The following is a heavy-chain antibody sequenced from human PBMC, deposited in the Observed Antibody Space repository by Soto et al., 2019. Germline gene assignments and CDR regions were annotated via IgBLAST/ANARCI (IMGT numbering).Heavy chain of an antibody. Sequence: ASVKVSCKASGYTFTGYYMHWVRQAPGQGLEWMGWINPNSGGTNYAQKFQGWVTMTRDTSISTAYMELSRLRSDDTAVYYCARGGSSSGFYYYYMDVWGKGPTVTVS. CDR1: GYTFTGYY. D-gene: IGHD6-13*01. CDR2: INPNSGGT. CDR3: ARGGSSSGFYYYYMDV. J-gene: IGHJ6*03. V-gene: IGHV1-2*04.